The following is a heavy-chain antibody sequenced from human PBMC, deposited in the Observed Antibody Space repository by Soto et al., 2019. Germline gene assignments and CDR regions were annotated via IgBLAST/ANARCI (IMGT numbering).Heavy chain of an antibody. V-gene: IGHV4-34*01. CDR3: ARGSDFWSGYYVDV. CDR2: INHSGST. CDR1: GGSFSGYY. J-gene: IGHJ4*02. D-gene: IGHD3-3*01. Sequence: SETLSLTCAVYGGSFSGYYWSWIRQPPGKGLEWIGEINHSGSTNYNPSLKSRVTISVDTSKNQFSLKLSSVTAADTAVYYCARGSDFWSGYYVDVWGQGTLVTVSS.